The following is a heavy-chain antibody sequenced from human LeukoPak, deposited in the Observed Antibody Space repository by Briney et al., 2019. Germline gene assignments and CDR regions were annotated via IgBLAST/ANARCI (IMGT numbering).Heavy chain of an antibody. CDR1: GFTLTDY. CDR3: ARADSVPAGDYHYWYMDV. Sequence: ASVNVSCKASGFTLTDYIHWVRQDPRQGLQWMGWIKPNSGDTDYAQKFQGRVTMTRDTSISTVYMELSSLRSDDTAVYYCARADSVPAGDYHYWYMDVWGKGTTVTVSS. D-gene: IGHD2-2*01. J-gene: IGHJ6*03. V-gene: IGHV1-2*02. CDR2: IKPNSGDT.